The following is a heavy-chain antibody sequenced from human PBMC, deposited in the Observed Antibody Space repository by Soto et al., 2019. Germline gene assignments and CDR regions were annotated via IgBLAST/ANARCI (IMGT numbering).Heavy chain of an antibody. CDR3: ARNLKVGSVPARLYYYYYYYMDV. CDR2: ISGSGGST. Sequence: GGSLRLSCAASGFTFSSYAMSWVRQAPGKGLEWVSAISGSGGSTYYADSVKGRFTISRDNSKNTLYLQMNSLRAEDTAVYYCARNLKVGSVPARLYYYYYYYMDVWGKGTTVTVSS. D-gene: IGHD2-2*01. J-gene: IGHJ6*03. V-gene: IGHV3-23*01. CDR1: GFTFSSYA.